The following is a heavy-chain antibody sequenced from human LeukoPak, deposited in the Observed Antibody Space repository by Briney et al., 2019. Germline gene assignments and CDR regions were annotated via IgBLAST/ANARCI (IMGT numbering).Heavy chain of an antibody. CDR2: ISSSSSYI. CDR3: ARDLTTAMVTPHWFDP. Sequence: GGSLRLSCAASGFTFSSYSMNWVRQAPGKGLEWVSSISSSSSYIYYADSVKGRFTISRDNAKNSLYLQMNSLRAEDTAAYYCARDLTTAMVTPHWFDPWGQGTLVTVSS. CDR1: GFTFSSYS. J-gene: IGHJ5*02. D-gene: IGHD5-18*01. V-gene: IGHV3-21*01.